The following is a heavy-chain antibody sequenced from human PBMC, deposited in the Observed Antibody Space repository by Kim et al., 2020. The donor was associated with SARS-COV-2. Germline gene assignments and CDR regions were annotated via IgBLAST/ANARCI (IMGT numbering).Heavy chain of an antibody. CDR1: GFTFSNYA. CDR3: ARPYGGNYYFDY. CDR2: ISYDGSNK. J-gene: IGHJ4*02. Sequence: GGSLRLSCAASGFTFSNYAMHWVRQAPGKGLEWVAVISYDGSNKYYADSVKGRFTISSDNSKNTLYLKMNSLSAENTTKYYCARPYGGNYYFDYWGQGTL. D-gene: IGHD4-17*01. V-gene: IGHV3-30-3*01.